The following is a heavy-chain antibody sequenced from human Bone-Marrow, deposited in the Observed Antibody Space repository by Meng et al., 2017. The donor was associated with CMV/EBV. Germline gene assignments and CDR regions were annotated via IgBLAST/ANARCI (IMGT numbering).Heavy chain of an antibody. V-gene: IGHV3-11*04. CDR1: GFTFSDYY. Sequence: GGSLRLSCAASGFTFSDYYMSWIRQATGKGLEWVSYISSSGSTIYYADSVKGRFTISRDNAKNSLYLQMNSLRAEDTAVYYCAREIVVVPAAIYYYYGMDVWGQGTTVTVSS. D-gene: IGHD2-2*02. CDR3: AREIVVVPAAIYYYYGMDV. J-gene: IGHJ6*02. CDR2: ISSSGSTI.